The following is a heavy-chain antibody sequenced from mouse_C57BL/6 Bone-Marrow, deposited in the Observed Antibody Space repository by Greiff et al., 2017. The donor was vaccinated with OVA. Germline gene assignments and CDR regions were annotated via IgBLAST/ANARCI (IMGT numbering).Heavy chain of an antibody. V-gene: IGHV1-37*01. CDR2: INPYNGDT. D-gene: IGHD2-4*01. CDR3: ARGLRRGYAMDY. Sequence: VQLQQSGPELVKPGASVKISCKASGYSFTGYFMNWVKQSPGKSLEWIGRINPYNGDTFYNQKFKGKATLTVDKSSSTAHMKLLSLTSEDLADYDCARGLRRGYAMDYWGQGTSVTVSS. J-gene: IGHJ4*01. CDR1: GYSFTGYF.